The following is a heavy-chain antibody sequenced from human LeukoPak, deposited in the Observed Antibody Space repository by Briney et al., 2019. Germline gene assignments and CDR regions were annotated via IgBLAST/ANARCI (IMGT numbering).Heavy chain of an antibody. V-gene: IGHV3-23*01. D-gene: IGHD4/OR15-4a*01. CDR1: GFTFSGYA. CDR3: GRGIEGGATDY. Sequence: PGGSLRLSCAASGFTFSGYAMTWVRQAQGTGLEWLSAISGSGGRTHSADSVKCRFTISRDSSKNTLFLQMNSLRAEDTAVYYCGRGIEGGATDYWRQGNLVTVSS. CDR2: ISGSGGRT. J-gene: IGHJ4*02.